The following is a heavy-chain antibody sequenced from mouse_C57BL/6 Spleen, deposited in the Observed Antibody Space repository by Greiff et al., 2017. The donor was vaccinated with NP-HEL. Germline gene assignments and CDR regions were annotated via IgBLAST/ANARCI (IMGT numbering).Heavy chain of an antibody. CDR1: GYAFTNYL. CDR2: INPGSGGT. Sequence: VQLQQSGAELVRPGTSVKVSCKASGYAFTNYLIEWVKQRPGQGLEWIGVINPGSGGTNSNEKFKGKATLTADKSSSTAYMQLSSLTSEDSAVYFCARAWDGLEYARDYWGQGTSVTVSS. D-gene: IGHD2-3*01. CDR3: ARAWDGLEYARDY. J-gene: IGHJ4*01. V-gene: IGHV1-54*01.